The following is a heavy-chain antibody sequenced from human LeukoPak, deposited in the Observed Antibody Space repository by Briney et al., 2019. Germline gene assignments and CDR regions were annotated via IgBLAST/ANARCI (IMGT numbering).Heavy chain of an antibody. Sequence: SETLSLTCTVSGGSISSYYWSWIRQPPGKGLEWIGYIYYSGNTNYNPSLKSRVTISVDTSKNQFSLKLSSVTAADTAVYYCARASTYYYDSSGPPDAFDIWGQGTMVTVSS. CDR1: GGSISSYY. D-gene: IGHD3-22*01. CDR2: IYYSGNT. V-gene: IGHV4-59*01. J-gene: IGHJ3*02. CDR3: ARASTYYYDSSGPPDAFDI.